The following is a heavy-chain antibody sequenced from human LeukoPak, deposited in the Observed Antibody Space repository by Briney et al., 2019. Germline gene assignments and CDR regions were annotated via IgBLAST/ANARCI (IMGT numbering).Heavy chain of an antibody. J-gene: IGHJ4*02. CDR2: ISGSGDTT. D-gene: IGHD3-16*01. V-gene: IGHV3-23*01. Sequence: GGSLRLSCAASGFTFSNFSMSWVRQAPGKGLEWVSDISGSGDTTYYADSVKGRFTISRDNSKNTLYLHMSTQRAEDTALYYCPQDACRNGGSFCSFDYWGQGTLVTVSS. CDR3: PQDACRNGGSFCSFDY. CDR1: GFTFSNFS.